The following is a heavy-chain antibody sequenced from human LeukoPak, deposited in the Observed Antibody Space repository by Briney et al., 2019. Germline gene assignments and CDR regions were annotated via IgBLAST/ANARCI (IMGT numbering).Heavy chain of an antibody. CDR2: ISSSSSYT. CDR1: GFTFSDYY. Sequence: GGSLRLSCAASGFTFSDYYMSWIRQASGKGLEGVSYISSSSSYTNYADSVKGRFTISRDSAKNSLYLQMNSLRAEDTAVYYCARDPYYYGSGSYYTFDYWGQGTLVTVSS. V-gene: IGHV3-11*06. CDR3: ARDPYYYGSGSYYTFDY. D-gene: IGHD3-10*01. J-gene: IGHJ4*02.